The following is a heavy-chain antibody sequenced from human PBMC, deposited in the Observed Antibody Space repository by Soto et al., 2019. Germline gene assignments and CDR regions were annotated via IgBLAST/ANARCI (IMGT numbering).Heavy chain of an antibody. V-gene: IGHV3-11*05. J-gene: IGHJ6*02. Sequence: QVQLVESGGGLVKPGGSLRLSCAASGFTFSDYYMSWIRQAPGKGLEWVSYISSSSSYTNYADSVKGRFTISRDNAKNSPYLQMNSLRADDTAVYYCARGQNGLVPTLGYYYGMDVWGQGTTVSVSS. D-gene: IGHD3-9*01. CDR2: ISSSSSYT. CDR1: GFTFSDYY. CDR3: ARGQNGLVPTLGYYYGMDV.